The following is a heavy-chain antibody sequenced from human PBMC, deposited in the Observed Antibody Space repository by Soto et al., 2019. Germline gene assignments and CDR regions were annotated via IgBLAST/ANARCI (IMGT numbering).Heavy chain of an antibody. J-gene: IGHJ4*02. CDR1: GGSMSGYY. CDR2: VYYTGST. CDR3: ARSIAVPSSHIDH. D-gene: IGHD6-6*01. Sequence: SETLSLTCRVPGGSMSGYYWSWIRQAPGKGLEWIGYVYYTGSTNYNPSLQSRVTISVDTSNKQFSLSLRLVTAADTAVYFCARSIAVPSSHIDHWGQGIRVTVSS. V-gene: IGHV4-59*01.